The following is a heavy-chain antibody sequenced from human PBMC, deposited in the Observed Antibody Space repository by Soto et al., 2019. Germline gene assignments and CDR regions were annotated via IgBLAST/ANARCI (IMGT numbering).Heavy chain of an antibody. V-gene: IGHV2-5*02. J-gene: IGHJ4*02. CDR2: IYWDDDN. Sequence: QITLKESGPTLVKPTQTLTLTCTFSGFSLNSPAVGVNWIRQPPGKALEWLALIYWDDDNHYSPSLKSRLTITKDTSKNQVVLTMTNMDPVDTATYFCAHGSGWLSDYWGQGTLVTVSS. D-gene: IGHD6-19*01. CDR3: AHGSGWLSDY. CDR1: GFSLNSPAVG.